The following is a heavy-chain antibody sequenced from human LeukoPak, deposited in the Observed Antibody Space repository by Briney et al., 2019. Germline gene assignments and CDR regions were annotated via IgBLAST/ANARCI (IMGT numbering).Heavy chain of an antibody. CDR1: GFSISGYA. CDR3: ARHIGFDAFDI. J-gene: IGHJ3*02. CDR2: IYSGGST. Sequence: GGSLRLSCAASGFSISGYAMSWVRQAPGKGLEWVSLIYSGGSTYYADSVKGRFTISRHNSRNTLYLQMNSLRAEDTAVYYCARHIGFDAFDIWGQGTMVTVSS. V-gene: IGHV3-53*04.